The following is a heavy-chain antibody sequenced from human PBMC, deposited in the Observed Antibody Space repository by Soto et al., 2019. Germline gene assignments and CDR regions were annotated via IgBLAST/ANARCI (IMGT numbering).Heavy chain of an antibody. J-gene: IGHJ4*02. CDR3: ARQRGNYFDY. D-gene: IGHD3-10*01. V-gene: IGHV4-59*01. Sequence: QVQLQESGPGLVKPSETLSLTCTVSGDSISTFYWSWIRQPPGKGLEWIGYIYYTGSTNYNPSLKSRVTMSVDTSKKRFSLKLTSVTAADTAVYYCARQRGNYFDYWGQGSLVTVSS. CDR2: IYYTGST. CDR1: GDSISTFY.